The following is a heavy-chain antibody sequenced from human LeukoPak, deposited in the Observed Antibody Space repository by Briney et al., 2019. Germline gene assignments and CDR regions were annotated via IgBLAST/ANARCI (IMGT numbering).Heavy chain of an antibody. CDR1: GGSFSGYY. Sequence: SETLSLTCAVYGGSFSGYYWSWIRQPPGKGLEWIGEINHSGSTNYNPSLKSRVTISVDTSKDQFSLKLSSVTAADTAVYYCARGGYYYDSSGYYYAWFDPWGQGTLVTVSS. D-gene: IGHD3-22*01. V-gene: IGHV4-34*01. J-gene: IGHJ5*02. CDR2: INHSGST. CDR3: ARGGYYYDSSGYYYAWFDP.